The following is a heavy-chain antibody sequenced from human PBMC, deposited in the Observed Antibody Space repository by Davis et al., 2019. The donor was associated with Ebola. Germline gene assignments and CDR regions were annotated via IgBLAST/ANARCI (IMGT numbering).Heavy chain of an antibody. D-gene: IGHD3-16*01. CDR3: ARVSWGLSKAFDN. Sequence: HSQTLSLTCAISGDSGSTNSAAWNWIRQSPSRGLEWLGRTYYSSKWYHDYATSVKSRITINLDTSKNQFSLQLNSVTPEDTAVYYCARVSWGLSKAFDNWGQGTLVTVSS. CDR2: TYYSSKWYH. V-gene: IGHV6-1*01. CDR1: GDSGSTNSAA. J-gene: IGHJ4*02.